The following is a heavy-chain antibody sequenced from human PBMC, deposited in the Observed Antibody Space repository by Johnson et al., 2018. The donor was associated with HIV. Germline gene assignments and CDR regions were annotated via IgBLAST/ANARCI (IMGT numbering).Heavy chain of an antibody. D-gene: IGHD5-12*01. CDR1: GFTFSAYG. Sequence: QMLLVESGGGVVQPGRSLKLACAASGFTFSAYGMYWVRQSPVKGLEWVAVISYDGSNKYYADSVKGRFTISRDNSKNTLYLQMNSLRAEDTAVYYCASLYSGYDNDAFDIWGQGTMVTVSS. CDR2: ISYDGSNK. V-gene: IGHV3-30*03. CDR3: ASLYSGYDNDAFDI. J-gene: IGHJ3*02.